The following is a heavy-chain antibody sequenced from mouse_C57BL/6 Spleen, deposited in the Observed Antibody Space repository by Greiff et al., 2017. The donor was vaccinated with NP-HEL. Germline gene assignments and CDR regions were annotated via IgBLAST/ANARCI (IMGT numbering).Heavy chain of an antibody. CDR3: ARSGEITGTFFGY. J-gene: IGHJ2*01. Sequence: QVTLQESGPGILQSSQTLSLTCSSSGFSLTTSGMGVSWLRPPSGMGLEWLAHIYWDDDKCYHPSLKSRLTISKYTSRNQVFLKITSVDTADTATYYCARSGEITGTFFGYRGQGATVTVSS. V-gene: IGHV8-12*01. CDR2: IYWDDDK. CDR1: GFSLTTSGMG. D-gene: IGHD4-1*01.